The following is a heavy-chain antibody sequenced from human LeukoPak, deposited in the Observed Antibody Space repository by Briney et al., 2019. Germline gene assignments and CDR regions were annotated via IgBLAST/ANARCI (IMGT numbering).Heavy chain of an antibody. CDR2: IWYDGSKK. CDR3: ARDRSYDSSGPDY. D-gene: IGHD3-22*01. J-gene: IGHJ4*02. CDR1: GFTFSSYG. Sequence: GGSLRLSCAASGFTFSSYGMHWVRQAPGKGLEWVAVIWYDGSKKYYGDSMKGRFTISRDNSKNTLSLQMNSLRAEDTAVYYCARDRSYDSSGPDYWGQGTQVTVSS. V-gene: IGHV3-33*08.